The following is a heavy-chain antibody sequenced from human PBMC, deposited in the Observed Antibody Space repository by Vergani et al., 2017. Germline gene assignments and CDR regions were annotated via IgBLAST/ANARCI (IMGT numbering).Heavy chain of an antibody. D-gene: IGHD6-13*01. CDR3: ARAAAGTFPPY. CDR2: IKQDGSEK. Sequence: EVQLVESGGGLVKPGGSLRLSCAASGFTFSSYWMSWVRQAPGKGLEWVANIKQDGSEKYSVDSVKGRFTITRDNAKNSLYLQMNSLRAEDTAVYYCARAAAGTFPPYWGQGTLVTVSS. J-gene: IGHJ4*02. V-gene: IGHV3-7*03. CDR1: GFTFSSYW.